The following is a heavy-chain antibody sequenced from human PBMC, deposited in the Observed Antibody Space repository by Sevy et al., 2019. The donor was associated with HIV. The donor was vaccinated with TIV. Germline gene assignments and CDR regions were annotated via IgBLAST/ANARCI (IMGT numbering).Heavy chain of an antibody. J-gene: IGHJ4*02. CDR2: ISSSGSTI. CDR3: ARDAPSVDYTDY. V-gene: IGHV3-11*01. CDR1: GFTFSDYY. D-gene: IGHD4-4*01. Sequence: GGSLRLSCAASGFTFSDYYMSWIRQAPGKGLEWVSYISSSGSTIYYADSVKGRFTISRDNAKNSLYLQMNSLRAEDTAVYYRARDAPSVDYTDYWGQGTLVTVSS.